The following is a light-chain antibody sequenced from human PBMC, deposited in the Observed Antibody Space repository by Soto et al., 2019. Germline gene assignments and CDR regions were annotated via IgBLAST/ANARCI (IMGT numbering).Light chain of an antibody. CDR2: DVS. V-gene: IGLV2-11*01. Sequence: QSALTQPRSVSGSPGQSVTISCTAPRSDVGDYKYVSWYRQHPGKAPKLIIYDVSERPSGVPDRFSGSKSGNTASLTISGLQAEDEADYYCCSYAGSYSYVVGTGTTLTVL. J-gene: IGLJ1*01. CDR3: CSYAGSYSYV. CDR1: RSDVGDYKY.